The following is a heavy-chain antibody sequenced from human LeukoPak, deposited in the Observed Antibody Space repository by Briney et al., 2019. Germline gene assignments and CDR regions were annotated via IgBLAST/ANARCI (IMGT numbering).Heavy chain of an antibody. V-gene: IGHV4-59*01. CDR2: IDYSGST. Sequence: SEILSLTGTVSGGSISSYYWSWIRQPPGRGLEWIGYIDYSGSTNYNPSLNSRVTISVDTSKNQFSLKLSSVTAAGTAVYYCARGSRITIFGVVITLALDAFDIWGQGTMVTVSS. J-gene: IGHJ3*02. D-gene: IGHD3-3*01. CDR3: ARGSRITIFGVVITLALDAFDI. CDR1: GGSISSYY.